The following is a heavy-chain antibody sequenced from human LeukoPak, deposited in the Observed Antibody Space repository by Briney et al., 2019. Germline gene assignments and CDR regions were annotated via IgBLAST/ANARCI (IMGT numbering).Heavy chain of an antibody. V-gene: IGHV3-7*03. Sequence: GGSLRLSCAASGFTLSDYWMDWVRQAPGKGLEWVANMDQDGSEKNYVGSVEGRFIISRDDAKNSLYLQMNSLRAEDTALYYCAKDNEIAVAGTRDYYYYGMDVWGQGTTVTVSS. CDR3: AKDNEIAVAGTRDYYYYGMDV. J-gene: IGHJ6*02. CDR1: GFTLSDYW. D-gene: IGHD6-19*01. CDR2: MDQDGSEK.